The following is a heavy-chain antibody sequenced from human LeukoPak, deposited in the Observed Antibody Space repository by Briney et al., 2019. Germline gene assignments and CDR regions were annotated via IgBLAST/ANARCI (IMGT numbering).Heavy chain of an antibody. CDR2: INPNSGGT. J-gene: IGHJ4*02. Sequence: GASVKVSCKASGCTFTGYHIHWVRQAPGQGLEWMGWINPNSGGTNFAQKFQGRVTMTRDTSISTTYMELSSLNSDDTAVYYCARSRYGYSTSWFSYWGQGTLVTVSS. D-gene: IGHD6-13*01. V-gene: IGHV1-2*02. CDR1: GCTFTGYH. CDR3: ARSRYGYSTSWFSY.